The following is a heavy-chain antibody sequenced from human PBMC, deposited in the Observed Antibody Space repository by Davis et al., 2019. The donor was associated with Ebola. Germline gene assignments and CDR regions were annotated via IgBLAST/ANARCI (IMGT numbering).Heavy chain of an antibody. CDR3: ERAQFPTTSDH. Sequence: AASVKVSCKASGYTFTSYGITWVRQAPGQGLEWMGWINPHNGNTNYAQNVQGRVTMTTDTSTSTAYMEVGSLRSDDTAVYYWERAQFPTTSDHWGQGTLVTVSA. CDR1: GYTFTSYG. J-gene: IGHJ4*02. D-gene: IGHD1-1*01. V-gene: IGHV1-18*04. CDR2: INPHNGNT.